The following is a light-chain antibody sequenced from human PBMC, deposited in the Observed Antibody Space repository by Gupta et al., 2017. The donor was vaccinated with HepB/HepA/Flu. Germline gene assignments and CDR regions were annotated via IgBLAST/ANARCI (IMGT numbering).Light chain of an antibody. J-gene: IGLJ2*01. CDR3: GTWDSSLSAV. CDR2: ENN. Sequence: QSVLTQPPSVSAAPGQKVTISCSGSSSKLGNNYVSWYQQLPGTAPKLLIYENNKRPSGIPDRFSGSKSGTSATLGITGLQTGDEADYYCGTWDSSLSAVFGGGTKLTVL. CDR1: SSKLGNNY. V-gene: IGLV1-51*02.